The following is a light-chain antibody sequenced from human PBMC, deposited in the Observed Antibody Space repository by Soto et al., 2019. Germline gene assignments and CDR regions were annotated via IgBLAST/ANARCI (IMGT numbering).Light chain of an antibody. Sequence: IQMTQSPSTLSASVGDTVTITCRASESIYSWLAWYKQIPGKAPQLLIYKTSTLQGGVPSRFSGSGAGAKYTLTISSLQPDDFATYFCKEYNTTSRTFGQGTRV. CDR2: KTS. CDR3: KEYNTTSRT. CDR1: ESIYSW. J-gene: IGKJ1*01. V-gene: IGKV1-5*03.